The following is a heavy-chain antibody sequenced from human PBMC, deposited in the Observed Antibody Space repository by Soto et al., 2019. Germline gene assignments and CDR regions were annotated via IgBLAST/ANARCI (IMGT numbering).Heavy chain of an antibody. Sequence: GGSLRLSCAASGFTFSSYAMSWVRQAPGKGLEWVSAISGSGGSTYYADSVKGRFTISRDNSKNTLYLQMNSLRAEDTAVYYCALTVTKYYYYMDVWGKGTTVTVSS. V-gene: IGHV3-23*01. CDR2: ISGSGGST. CDR3: ALTVTKYYYYMDV. J-gene: IGHJ6*03. CDR1: GFTFSSYA. D-gene: IGHD4-17*01.